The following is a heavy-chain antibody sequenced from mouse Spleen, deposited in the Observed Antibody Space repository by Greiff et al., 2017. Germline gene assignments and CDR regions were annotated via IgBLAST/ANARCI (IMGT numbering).Heavy chain of an antibody. Sequence: VQLQQSGAELVRPGASVKLSCTASGFTITDDYMHWVKQRPEQGLEWIGWIDPENGDTEYASKFQGKATITADTSSNTAYLQLSSLTSEDTAVYYCTTGNYYGSSYADYWGQGTTLTVSS. CDR1: GFTITDDY. D-gene: IGHD1-1*01. CDR2: IDPENGDT. CDR3: TTGNYYGSSYADY. J-gene: IGHJ2*01. V-gene: IGHV14-4*01.